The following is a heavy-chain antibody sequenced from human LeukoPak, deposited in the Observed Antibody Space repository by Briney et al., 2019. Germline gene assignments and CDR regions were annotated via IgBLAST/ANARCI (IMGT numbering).Heavy chain of an antibody. CDR2: IYYTGST. J-gene: IGHJ5*02. CDR1: GGSISSYY. CDR3: ARQGGSSWSRSYRYNWFDP. Sequence: KSSETLSLTCTVSGGSISSYYWSWIRQPPGKGLEWIGYIYYTGSTNYNPSLKSRVTISVDTSKNQFSLKLSSVTAADTAVYYCARQGGSSWSRSYRYNWFDPWGQGTLVTVSS. D-gene: IGHD6-13*01. V-gene: IGHV4-59*08.